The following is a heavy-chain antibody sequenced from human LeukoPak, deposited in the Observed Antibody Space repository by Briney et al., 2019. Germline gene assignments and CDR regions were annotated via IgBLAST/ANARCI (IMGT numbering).Heavy chain of an antibody. Sequence: GGSLRLSSTASGFIFSNFWMTWVRQAPGKRPEWLATIRQDGGDKWYLDSVKGRFTIFRDNARKSPYLQMNGLRAEDTAVYYCARYFDNTAYSWRRFDLWGQGALVTVSS. CDR2: IRQDGGDK. V-gene: IGHV3-7*01. D-gene: IGHD2-21*02. J-gene: IGHJ5*02. CDR1: GFIFSNFW. CDR3: ARYFDNTAYSWRRFDL.